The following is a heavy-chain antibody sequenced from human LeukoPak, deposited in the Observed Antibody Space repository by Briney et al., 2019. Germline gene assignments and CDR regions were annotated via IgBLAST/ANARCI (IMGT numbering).Heavy chain of an antibody. J-gene: IGHJ3*02. CDR2: IYSGGST. Sequence: GGSLRLSCAASGFTVSSNYMSWVRQAPGKGLEWVSAIYSGGSTYYADSVKGRFTISRDNSKNTLYLQMNSLRAEDTAVYYCARASSGSYFRGDDAFDIWGQGTMVTVSS. CDR3: ARASSGSYFRGDDAFDI. D-gene: IGHD1-26*01. CDR1: GFTVSSNY. V-gene: IGHV3-53*01.